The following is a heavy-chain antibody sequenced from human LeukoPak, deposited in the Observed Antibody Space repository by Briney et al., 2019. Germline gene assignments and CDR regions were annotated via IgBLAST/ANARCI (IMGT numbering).Heavy chain of an antibody. Sequence: KSSETLSLTCAVSGGSISSSKWWSWVRQPPGKGLEWIGEIYHSGSTNYNPSLKSRVTILVDKSKNQFSLKLSSVTAADTAVYYCARGLSGEYSGYDHYFDYWGQGTLVTVSS. CDR2: IYHSGST. V-gene: IGHV4-4*02. CDR3: ARGLSGEYSGYDHYFDY. J-gene: IGHJ4*02. D-gene: IGHD5-12*01. CDR1: GGSISSSKW.